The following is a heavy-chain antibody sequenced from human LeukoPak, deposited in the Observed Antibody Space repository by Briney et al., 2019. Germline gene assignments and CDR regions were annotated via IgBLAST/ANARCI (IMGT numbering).Heavy chain of an antibody. Sequence: PSETLSLTCAVYGGSFSGYYWSWIRQPPGKGLEWIGEINHSGSTNYNPSLKSRVTISVDTSKNQFSLKLSFVTAADTAVYYCARGEYYYGSGSCWHIKDYWGQGTLVTVSS. J-gene: IGHJ4*02. V-gene: IGHV4-34*01. CDR1: GGSFSGYY. D-gene: IGHD3-10*01. CDR2: INHSGST. CDR3: ARGEYYYGSGSCWHIKDY.